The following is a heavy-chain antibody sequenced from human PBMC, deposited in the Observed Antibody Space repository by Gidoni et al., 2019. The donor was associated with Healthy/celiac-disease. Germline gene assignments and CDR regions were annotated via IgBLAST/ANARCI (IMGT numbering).Heavy chain of an antibody. V-gene: IGHV1-18*01. CDR2: ININNDNP. D-gene: IGHD6-13*01. J-gene: IGHJ6*02. CDR3: ARIVSAPGASYYGMDV. Sequence: QVQLVQSGAEVTKPGASVKVSCKASGYTFASYRISWLRQAPGQGLEWMGWININNDNPNYAQKLQGRVSMTTDTSTSTAYMELRSLRSDDTAFYYCARIVSAPGASYYGMDVWGQGTTVTVSS. CDR1: GYTFASYR.